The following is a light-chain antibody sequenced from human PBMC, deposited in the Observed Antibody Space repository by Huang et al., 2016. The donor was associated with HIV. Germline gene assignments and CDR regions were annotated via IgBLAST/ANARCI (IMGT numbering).Light chain of an antibody. CDR1: QDIYNY. J-gene: IGKJ1*01. V-gene: IGKV1-17*03. CDR2: GAS. Sequence: DIQLTQSPSAMAASVGDRVIITCRATQDIYNYLAWFQQQPGKAPKRLIYGASSVQTGVPARFSGSGSGTEFTLTINNLQPEDSATYFCLQHKNFHAPTFGQGTKVEIK. CDR3: LQHKNFHAPT.